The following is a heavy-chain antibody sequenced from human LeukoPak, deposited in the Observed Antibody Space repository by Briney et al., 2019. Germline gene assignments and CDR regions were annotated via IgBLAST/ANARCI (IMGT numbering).Heavy chain of an antibody. J-gene: IGHJ4*02. Sequence: SETLSLTCTVSGGSISSGDYYWSWIRQPPGTGLEWLGYIYYSGRTYYNPSLKSRLAISLDTSKNQFSLNLTSVTAADTAVYYCARDVRRRGASNYFDCWGQGTLVTVSS. D-gene: IGHD2-2*01. CDR3: ARDVRRRGASNYFDC. CDR1: GGSISSGDYY. CDR2: IYYSGRT. V-gene: IGHV4-30-4*01.